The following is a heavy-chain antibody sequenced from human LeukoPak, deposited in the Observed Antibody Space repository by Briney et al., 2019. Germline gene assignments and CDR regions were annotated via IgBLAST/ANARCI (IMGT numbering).Heavy chain of an antibody. D-gene: IGHD5-12*01. Sequence: GGSLRLSCAASGFTFSSYGMSWVRQAPGKGLEWVSAISGSGGSTYYADSVKGRFTISRDNSKNTLYLQMNSPRAEDTAVYYCAKISDSGYGLDAAFDIWGQGTMVTVSS. CDR1: GFTFSSYG. J-gene: IGHJ3*02. V-gene: IGHV3-23*01. CDR3: AKISDSGYGLDAAFDI. CDR2: ISGSGGST.